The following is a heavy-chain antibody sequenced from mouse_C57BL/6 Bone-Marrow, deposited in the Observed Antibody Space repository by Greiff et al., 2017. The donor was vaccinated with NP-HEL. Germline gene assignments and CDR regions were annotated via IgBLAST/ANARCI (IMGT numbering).Heavy chain of an antibody. CDR1: GFNIKDDY. J-gene: IGHJ1*03. CDR3: TTRMVTTYFDV. V-gene: IGHV14-4*01. CDR2: IDPESGDT. D-gene: IGHD2-1*01. Sequence: VQLQQSGAELVRPGASVKLSCTASGFNIKDDYMHWVKQRPEQGLEWIGWIDPESGDTEYASKFQGKATITADTSSNTAYLQLSSLTSEDTAVYYCTTRMVTTYFDVWGTGTTVTVSS.